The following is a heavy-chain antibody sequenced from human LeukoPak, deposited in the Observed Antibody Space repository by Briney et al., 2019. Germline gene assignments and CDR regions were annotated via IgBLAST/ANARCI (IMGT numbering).Heavy chain of an antibody. CDR2: INAGNGNT. V-gene: IGHV1-3*01. D-gene: IGHD1-26*01. Sequence: ASVKVSCKASGYTFTSYAMHWVRQAPGQRLEWMGWINAGNGNTKYSQKCQGRVTITRDTSASTAYMELSSLRSEDTAVYYCARDWGGGRSGSYLNWFDPWGQGTLVTVSS. J-gene: IGHJ5*02. CDR1: GYTFTSYA. CDR3: ARDWGGGRSGSYLNWFDP.